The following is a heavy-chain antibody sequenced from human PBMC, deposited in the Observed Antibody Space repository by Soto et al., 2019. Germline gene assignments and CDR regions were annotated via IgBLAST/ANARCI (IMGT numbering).Heavy chain of an antibody. V-gene: IGHV3-9*01. CDR2: ISWNSGNI. J-gene: IGHJ4*02. D-gene: IGHD3-16*01. CDR3: AKDRCAYWGLDDY. Sequence: EVQLVESGGGLVQPGRALRLSCAASGFTFDDYAMHWVRQAPGKGLEWVSGISWNSGNIDYADSVKGRFTISRDNAKNSLDLQMNSLRSGVTAWYYCAKDRCAYWGLDDYWGQGTLVTVSS. CDR1: GFTFDDYA.